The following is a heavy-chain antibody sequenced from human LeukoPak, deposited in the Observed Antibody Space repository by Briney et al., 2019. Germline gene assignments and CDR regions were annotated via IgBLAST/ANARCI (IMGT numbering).Heavy chain of an antibody. V-gene: IGHV4-34*01. Sequence: PSETLSLTCAVYGGSFSGYYWSWIRQPPGKGLEWIGEINHSGSTNYNPSLKSRVTISVDTAKNQFSLELSSVTAADTAVYYCARAVRGRGYGLNYWGQGTLVTVSS. CDR1: GGSFSGYY. CDR3: ARAVRGRGYGLNY. J-gene: IGHJ4*02. D-gene: IGHD5-18*01. CDR2: INHSGST.